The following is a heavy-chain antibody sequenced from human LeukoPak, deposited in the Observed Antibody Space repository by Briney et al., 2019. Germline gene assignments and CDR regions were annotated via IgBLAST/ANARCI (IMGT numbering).Heavy chain of an antibody. Sequence: SETLSLTCTVSGYSISSGYYWGWIRQPPGKGLEWIGSIYHSGSTYYNPSLKSRVTISVDTSKNHFSLNLSSVTAADTAVYYCARSDGYGLVGIWGQGTMVTVSS. CDR2: IYHSGST. D-gene: IGHD3-10*01. CDR1: GYSISSGYY. J-gene: IGHJ3*02. CDR3: ARSDGYGLVGI. V-gene: IGHV4-38-2*02.